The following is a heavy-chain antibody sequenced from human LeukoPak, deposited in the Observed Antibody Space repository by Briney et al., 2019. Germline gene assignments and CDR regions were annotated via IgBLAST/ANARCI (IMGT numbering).Heavy chain of an antibody. Sequence: PGASLRLSCAASGFTFSSYWMHWVRQAPGKGLVWVSRINSDGRSTSYADSVKGRSTISRDNAKNTLYLQMNSLRAEDTAVYYCASILRSSSGYYFDYWGQGTLVTVSS. CDR2: INSDGRST. J-gene: IGHJ4*02. CDR1: GFTFSSYW. V-gene: IGHV3-74*01. D-gene: IGHD3-10*01. CDR3: ASILRSSSGYYFDY.